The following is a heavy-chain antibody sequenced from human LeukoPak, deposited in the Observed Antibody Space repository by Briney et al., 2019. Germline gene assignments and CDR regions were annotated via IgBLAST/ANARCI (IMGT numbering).Heavy chain of an antibody. V-gene: IGHV3-23*01. Sequence: GGSLRLSCAASGFTFSSYAMSWVRQAPGKGLEWVSAISGSGGSTYYADSVKGRFTISRDNSKNTLYLQMNSLRAEDTAVYYCAKAPKGSGYRPSDYWGQGTLVTVSS. CDR3: AKAPKGSGYRPSDY. D-gene: IGHD3-3*01. CDR2: ISGSGGST. J-gene: IGHJ4*02. CDR1: GFTFSSYA.